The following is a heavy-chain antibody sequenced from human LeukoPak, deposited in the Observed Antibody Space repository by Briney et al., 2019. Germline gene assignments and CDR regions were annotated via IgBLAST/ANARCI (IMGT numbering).Heavy chain of an antibody. V-gene: IGHV4-59*01. CDR1: GGSISSYY. CDR2: IYYSGST. CDR3: ARSRGYFDY. J-gene: IGHJ4*02. D-gene: IGHD6-13*01. Sequence: SETLSLTCTVSGGSISSYYWSWIRQPPGKGLEWIGYIYYSGSTDYNPTLKSRVTISVDTSKNQFSLKLSSVTAADTALYYCARSRGYFDYWGQGTLVTVSS.